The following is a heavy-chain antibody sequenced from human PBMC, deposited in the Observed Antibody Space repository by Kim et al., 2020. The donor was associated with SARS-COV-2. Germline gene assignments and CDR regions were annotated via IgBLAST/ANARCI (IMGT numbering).Heavy chain of an antibody. CDR1: GFTFSSYS. D-gene: IGHD3-10*01. J-gene: IGHJ4*02. CDR3: ARDRPSYGSGSYLDY. V-gene: IGHV3-21*01. Sequence: GGSLRLSCAASGFTFSSYSMNWVRQAPGKGLEWVSSISSSSSYIYYADSVKGRFTISRDNAKNSLYLQMNSLRAEDTAVYYCARDRPSYGSGSYLDYWGQGTLVTVSS. CDR2: ISSSSSYI.